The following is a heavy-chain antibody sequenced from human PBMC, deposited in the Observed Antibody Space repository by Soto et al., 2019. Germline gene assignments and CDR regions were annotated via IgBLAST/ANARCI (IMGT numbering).Heavy chain of an antibody. J-gene: IGHJ6*02. CDR2: TSYDGSDK. D-gene: IGHD3-16*01. V-gene: IGHV3-30*19. Sequence: QVQLVESGGGVVQPGTSLRVSCVGSGFTFRSYVIHWVRQAPGKGLEWVALTSYDGSDKYYDDSVRGRFTISRDNSRNTVDLQMDSLRREDTALYYCARWGTTGGLDVWGHGTLVSVSS. CDR1: GFTFRSYV. CDR3: ARWGTTGGLDV.